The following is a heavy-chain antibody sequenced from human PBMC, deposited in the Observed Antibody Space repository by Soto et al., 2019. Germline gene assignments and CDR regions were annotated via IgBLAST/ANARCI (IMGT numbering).Heavy chain of an antibody. Sequence: EVQLVESGGGLVQPGGSLKLSCAPSGFIFSGCAIHWVRQASGKGLEWVGRIRSRANNFATSSAASVKGRFTFSRDASNNTAYPQMNTLKPEDTPVYYCASGQGAAIEDYLYHGMDVWGQGTTVTVSS. V-gene: IGHV3-73*02. CDR3: ASGQGAAIEDYLYHGMDV. CDR2: IRSRANNFAT. J-gene: IGHJ6*02. CDR1: GFIFSGCA. D-gene: IGHD2-2*02.